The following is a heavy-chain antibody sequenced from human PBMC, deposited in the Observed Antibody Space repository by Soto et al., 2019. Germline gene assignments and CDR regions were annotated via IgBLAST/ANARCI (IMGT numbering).Heavy chain of an antibody. CDR3: AKARAYYYDSSALGDY. Sequence: GGSLRLSCAASGFTFSSYGMHWVRQAPGKGLEWVAVIWYDGSNKYYADSVKGRFTISRDNSKNTLYLQMNSLRAEDTAVYYCAKARAYYYDSSALGDYWGQGTLVTVSS. CDR2: IWYDGSNK. V-gene: IGHV3-30*02. D-gene: IGHD3-22*01. CDR1: GFTFSSYG. J-gene: IGHJ4*02.